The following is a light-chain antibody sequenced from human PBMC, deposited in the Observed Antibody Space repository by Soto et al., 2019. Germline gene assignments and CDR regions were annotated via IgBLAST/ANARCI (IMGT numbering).Light chain of an antibody. J-gene: IGKJ5*01. CDR3: QQRSNWLTIT. CDR1: QSVSSY. V-gene: IGKV3-11*01. CDR2: DAS. Sequence: ESVLTQSLAALSLSTGERATLSCRASQSVSSYLAWYQLKPGQAPRLLIYDASNRATGIPARFSGSGSGTDFTLTISSLEPEDFAVYYCQQRSNWLTITFGQGTRLEIK.